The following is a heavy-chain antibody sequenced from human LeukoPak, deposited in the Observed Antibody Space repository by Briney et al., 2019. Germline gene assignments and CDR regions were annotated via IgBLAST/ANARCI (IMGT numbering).Heavy chain of an antibody. Sequence: ASVKVSCKASGYTFTSYGISWVRQAPGQGLEWMGWIGAYNGNTNYAQKLQGRVTMTTDTSTSTAYMELRSLRSDDTAVYYCARDGGGYYYGSSGYYHRDFDYWGQGTLVTVSS. D-gene: IGHD3-22*01. CDR2: IGAYNGNT. CDR1: GYTFTSYG. V-gene: IGHV1-18*01. CDR3: ARDGGGYYYGSSGYYHRDFDY. J-gene: IGHJ4*02.